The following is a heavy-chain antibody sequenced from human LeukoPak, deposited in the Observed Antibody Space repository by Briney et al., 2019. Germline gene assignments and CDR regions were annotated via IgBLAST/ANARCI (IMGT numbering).Heavy chain of an antibody. Sequence: TGGSLRLSCAASGFTFSSYAMSWVRQAPGKGLEWVSAISGSGGSTYYADSVKGRFTISRDNSKNTLYLQMNSLRAEDTAVYYCAKSTQWLVPYNWFDPWGQGTLVTVSS. D-gene: IGHD6-19*01. J-gene: IGHJ5*02. V-gene: IGHV3-23*01. CDR1: GFTFSSYA. CDR2: ISGSGGST. CDR3: AKSTQWLVPYNWFDP.